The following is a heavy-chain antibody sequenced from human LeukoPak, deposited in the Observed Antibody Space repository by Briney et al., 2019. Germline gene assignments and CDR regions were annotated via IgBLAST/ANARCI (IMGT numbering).Heavy chain of an antibody. CDR2: IYTSGST. CDR1: GDSISSYY. CDR3: ARKYCSSVRCYDYFDY. D-gene: IGHD2-2*01. J-gene: IGHJ4*02. V-gene: IGHV4-4*08. Sequence: PSETLSLTCTVSGDSISSYYWSWIRQPPGEGLEWIGYIYTSGSTNYNPSLKGRVTMSVDTSKNQFSLKLSPVTAADTAVYYCARKYCSSVRCYDYFDYWGQGPLVTVSS.